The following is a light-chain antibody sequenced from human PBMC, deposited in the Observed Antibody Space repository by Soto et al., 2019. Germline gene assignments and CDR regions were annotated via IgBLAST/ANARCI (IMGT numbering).Light chain of an antibody. CDR1: QSVGSN. J-gene: IGKJ3*01. CDR3: QQRYRFT. V-gene: IGKV3-15*01. CDR2: DAS. Sequence: EIVMTQSPATLSVSPGERATLSCRASQSVGSNLAWYQQKPGQAPSLLIYDASTRATGIPARVSGRWSRTECTLTLISLQQEDWSTDEGQQRYRFT.